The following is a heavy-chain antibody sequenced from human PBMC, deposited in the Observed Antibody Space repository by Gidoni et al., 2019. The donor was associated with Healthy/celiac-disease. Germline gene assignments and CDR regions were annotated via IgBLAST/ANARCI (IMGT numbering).Heavy chain of an antibody. CDR3: ARSGYYKSPKFDY. CDR1: GYTFTSYY. Sequence: QVQLVQSGAAVKKPGASVEVSCKASGYTFTSYYMHWVRQAPGQGREWMGIFNPRGGSTSYAQKYQGRVTMTRDTSTSTVYMELSSLRSEDTAVYYCARSGYYKSPKFDYLGQGTLVTVS. CDR2: FNPRGGST. J-gene: IGHJ4*02. D-gene: IGHD3-22*01. V-gene: IGHV1-46*01.